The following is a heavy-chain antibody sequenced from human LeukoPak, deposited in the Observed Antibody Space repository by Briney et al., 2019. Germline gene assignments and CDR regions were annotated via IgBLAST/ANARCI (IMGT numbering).Heavy chain of an antibody. CDR3: ARDSGDTATSLSYFDY. CDR1: GYTFTSYG. V-gene: IGHV1-3*03. J-gene: IGHJ4*02. D-gene: IGHD5-18*01. Sequence: ASVKVSCKASGYTFTSYGISWVRQAPGQRLEWMGWINAGNGNTKYSQEFQGRVTITRDTSASTAYMELSSLRSEDMAVYYCARDSGDTATSLSYFDYWGQGTLVTVSS. CDR2: INAGNGNT.